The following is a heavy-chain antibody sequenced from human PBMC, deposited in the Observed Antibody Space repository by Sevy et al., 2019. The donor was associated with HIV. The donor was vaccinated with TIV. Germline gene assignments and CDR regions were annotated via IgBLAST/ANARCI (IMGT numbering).Heavy chain of an antibody. J-gene: IGHJ6*02. D-gene: IGHD3-3*01. CDR1: GFTFSSYG. V-gene: IGHV3-30*18. CDR2: ISYDGSNK. CDR3: AKDRYDFWSDYPHKYYYYGMDV. Sequence: GGSLRLSCVASGFTFSSYGMHWVRQAPGKGLEWVAVISYDGSNKYYPDSVKRRFTISRDNSKNTLYLQMNRLRAEATAVYYCAKDRYDFWSDYPHKYYYYGMDVWGQGTTVTVSS.